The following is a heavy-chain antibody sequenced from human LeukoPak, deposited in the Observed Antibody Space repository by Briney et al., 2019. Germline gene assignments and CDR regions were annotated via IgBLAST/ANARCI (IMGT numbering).Heavy chain of an antibody. CDR3: ARDGGYCSGGSCSGVDY. V-gene: IGHV1-18*01. CDR2: ISAYNGNT. J-gene: IGHJ4*02. D-gene: IGHD2-15*01. Sequence: ASVKVSCKASGYTFTSYGISWVRQAPGQGLEWMGWISAYNGNTNYAQKLQGRVTMTTDTSTSTAYMELRSLRSDDTAVYYCARDGGYCSGGSCSGVDYGGRGTLVTVSS. CDR1: GYTFTSYG.